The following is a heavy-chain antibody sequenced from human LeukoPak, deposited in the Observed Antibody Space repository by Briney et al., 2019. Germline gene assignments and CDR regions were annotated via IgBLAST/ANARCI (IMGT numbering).Heavy chain of an antibody. CDR2: MYYSGST. Sequence: PSETLSLTCSVSGGSISTSGYYWGWIRQPPGKGLEYIGSMYYSGSTDYNPSLKSRVTISVDTSNNHFSLRLSSVTAADAAVYYSARRRGMFSYYFDYWGQGTLVTVSS. V-gene: IGHV4-39*01. CDR1: GGSISTSGYY. CDR3: ARRRGMFSYYFDY. D-gene: IGHD3-10*02. J-gene: IGHJ4*02.